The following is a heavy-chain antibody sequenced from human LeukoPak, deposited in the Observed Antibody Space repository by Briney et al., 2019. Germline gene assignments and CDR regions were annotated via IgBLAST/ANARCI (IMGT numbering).Heavy chain of an antibody. Sequence: GESLKISFKGSGYSFTTYWIGWVRQMPGRGLEWMGIIYPGDSDTRYSPSFQGQVTISADKSISTAYLQWSSLKASDTDMYYCARQFRDSSGYYSYYFDYWGQGTLVTVSS. J-gene: IGHJ4*02. V-gene: IGHV5-51*01. CDR2: IYPGDSDT. D-gene: IGHD3-22*01. CDR1: GYSFTTYW. CDR3: ARQFRDSSGYYSYYFDY.